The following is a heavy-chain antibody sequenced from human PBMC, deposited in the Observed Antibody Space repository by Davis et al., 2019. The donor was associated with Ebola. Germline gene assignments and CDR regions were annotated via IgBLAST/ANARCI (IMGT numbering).Heavy chain of an antibody. Sequence: GESLTISCAASGFTFSSYSMNWVRQAPGKGLEWVSSISSSSSYIYYADSVKGRFTISRDNAKNSLYLQMNSLRAEDTAVYYCARDHLTIFGVVGGYWGQGTLVTVSS. CDR2: ISSSSSYI. CDR1: GFTFSSYS. J-gene: IGHJ4*02. V-gene: IGHV3-21*01. D-gene: IGHD3-3*01. CDR3: ARDHLTIFGVVGGY.